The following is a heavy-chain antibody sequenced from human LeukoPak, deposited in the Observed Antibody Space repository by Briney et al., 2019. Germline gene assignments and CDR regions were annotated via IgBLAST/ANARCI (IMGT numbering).Heavy chain of an antibody. CDR2: IYSGGST. D-gene: IGHD4-17*01. V-gene: IGHV3-53*01. Sequence: GGSLRLSCVASGFTVSSNYMSWVRQAPGKGLEWVSVIYSGGSTYYADSVKGRFTISRDNSKNTLYLQMNSLRAEDTAVYYCARLNYGDPLDYWGQGTLVTVSS. J-gene: IGHJ4*02. CDR1: GFTVSSNY. CDR3: ARLNYGDPLDY.